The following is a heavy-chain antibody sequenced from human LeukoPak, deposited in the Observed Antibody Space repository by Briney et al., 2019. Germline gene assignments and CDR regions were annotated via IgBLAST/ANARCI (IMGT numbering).Heavy chain of an antibody. CDR3: ARGNPVLNGAFDN. Sequence: SGTLSLTCAVYGESFSGYFWTWIRQPPGKGLEWIGEVDHSETTKYHPSLKSRVIMSVDTSKNQFSLKMSSVTAADTAIYYCARGNPVLNGAFDNWGQGTMVTVSS. CDR2: VDHSETT. V-gene: IGHV4-34*01. J-gene: IGHJ3*02. CDR1: GESFSGYF. D-gene: IGHD2-8*01.